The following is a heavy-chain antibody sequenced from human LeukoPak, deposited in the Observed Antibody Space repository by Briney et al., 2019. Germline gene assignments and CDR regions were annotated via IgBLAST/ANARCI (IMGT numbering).Heavy chain of an antibody. D-gene: IGHD2-2*01. V-gene: IGHV1-69*13. CDR3: ARDWNIVVVPAAPPRYYGMDV. Sequence: SVKVSCKASGGTFSSYAISWVRQAPGQGLEWMGGIIPIFGTANYAQKFQGRVTITADESTSTAYMELRSLRSDDTAVYYCARDWNIVVVPAAPPRYYGMDVWGQGTTVTVSS. CDR1: GGTFSSYA. CDR2: IIPIFGTA. J-gene: IGHJ6*02.